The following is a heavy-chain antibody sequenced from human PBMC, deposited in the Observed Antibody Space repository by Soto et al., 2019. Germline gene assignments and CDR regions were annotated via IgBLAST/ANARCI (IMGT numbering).Heavy chain of an antibody. V-gene: IGHV4-34*01. D-gene: IGHD5-18*01. Sequence: SETLSLTCAVYGGSFSGYYWSWIRQPPGKGLEWIGEINHSGSTNYNPSLKSRVTISVDTSKNQFSLKLSSVTAADTAVYYCAKDIHRQDYYFDYWGQGTLVTVSS. J-gene: IGHJ4*02. CDR1: GGSFSGYY. CDR2: INHSGST. CDR3: AKDIHRQDYYFDY.